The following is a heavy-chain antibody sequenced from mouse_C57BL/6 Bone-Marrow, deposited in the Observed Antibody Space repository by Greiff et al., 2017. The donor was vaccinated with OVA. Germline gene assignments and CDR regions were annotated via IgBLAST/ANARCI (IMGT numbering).Heavy chain of an antibody. V-gene: IGHV14-4*01. J-gene: IGHJ3*01. D-gene: IGHD2-12*01. Sequence: VQLQQSGAELVRPGASVKLSCTASGFNIKDDYMHWVKQRPEQGLEWIGWIDPENGDTEYPSKFQGKATITADTSSNTAYLQLSSLTSEDTAVYYCTRERRKAWFAYWGQGTLVTVSA. CDR1: GFNIKDDY. CDR3: TRERRKAWFAY. CDR2: IDPENGDT.